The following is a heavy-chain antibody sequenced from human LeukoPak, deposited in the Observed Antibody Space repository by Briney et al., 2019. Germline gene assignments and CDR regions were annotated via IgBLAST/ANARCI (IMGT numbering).Heavy chain of an antibody. CDR2: ISSSGGNT. CDR1: GFTFSNYG. J-gene: IGHJ4*02. Sequence: GGSLRLSCAASGFTFSNYGMTWVRQAPGKGLEWVSGISSSGGNTHYADSVKGRFTISRDNSKNTLYLQMNSLRAEDTAVYYCARDSVVVAASRGLAFDYWGQGTLVTVSS. D-gene: IGHD2-15*01. V-gene: IGHV3-23*01. CDR3: ARDSVVVAASRGLAFDY.